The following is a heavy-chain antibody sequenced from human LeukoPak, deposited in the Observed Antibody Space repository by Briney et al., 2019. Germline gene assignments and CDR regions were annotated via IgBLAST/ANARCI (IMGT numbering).Heavy chain of an antibody. CDR1: GFTFSDYY. V-gene: IGHV3-11*05. CDR3: ARGRGYNGYDESPFDY. Sequence: PGGSLRLSCAASGFTFSDYYMSWIRQAPGKGLEWVSYISGSSSYTKYADSVKGRFTISRDNAKNSLYLQMTSLRAEDTAVYYCARGRGYNGYDESPFDYWGQGTLVTVSS. J-gene: IGHJ4*02. D-gene: IGHD5-12*01. CDR2: ISGSSSYT.